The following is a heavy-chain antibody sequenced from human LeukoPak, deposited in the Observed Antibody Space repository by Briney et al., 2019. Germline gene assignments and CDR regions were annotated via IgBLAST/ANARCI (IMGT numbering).Heavy chain of an antibody. CDR2: IWYDGSNK. D-gene: IGHD3-22*01. CDR3: ARDCYDSSGYYFDYYYYGMDV. V-gene: IGHV3-33*01. Sequence: GGSLRLSCAASGFTFSSYGMHWVRQAPGKGLEWVAVIWYDGSNKYYADSVKGRFTISRDNAKNSLYLQMNSLRAEDTAVYYCARDCYDSSGYYFDYYYYGMDVWGQGTTVTVSS. CDR1: GFTFSSYG. J-gene: IGHJ6*02.